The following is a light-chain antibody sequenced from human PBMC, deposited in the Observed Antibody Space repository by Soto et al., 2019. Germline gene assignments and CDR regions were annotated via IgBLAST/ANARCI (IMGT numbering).Light chain of an antibody. CDR1: QGISKF. J-gene: IGKJ4*01. CDR3: QQYDNDPRT. Sequence: DIQMTPSPSSLSASVGDRVTINCQASQGISKFFNWYQQKPGKAPKLLIFDASDLETGVPSRFSGHRSGTDFSFTIRSLQPEDIAKYYCQQYDNDPRTFGGGTKVEVK. CDR2: DAS. V-gene: IGKV1-33*01.